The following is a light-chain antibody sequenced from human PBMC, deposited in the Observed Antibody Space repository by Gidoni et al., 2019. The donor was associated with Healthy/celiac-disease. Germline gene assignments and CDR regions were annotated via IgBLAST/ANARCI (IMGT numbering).Light chain of an antibody. J-gene: IGKJ4*01. CDR3: QQRSNWPPKLT. CDR1: QSVSSY. CDR2: DAS. V-gene: IGKV3-11*01. Sequence: IVLTQSPATLSLSPGESATLSCRASQSVSSYLAWYQPNPGQAPRLLIYDASNSATGIPARFSGSGSGTDFTLTISSLEPEDFAVYFCQQRSNWPPKLTFGGGTKVEIK.